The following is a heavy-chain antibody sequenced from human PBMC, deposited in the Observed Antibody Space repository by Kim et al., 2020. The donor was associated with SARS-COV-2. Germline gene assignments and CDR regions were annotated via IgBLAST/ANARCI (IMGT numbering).Heavy chain of an antibody. CDR3: ARAIPAAGSDYFDY. V-gene: IGHV4-4*07. J-gene: IGHJ4*02. Sequence: PSLKSRVTMSLDTSKNQFSLKLTSVTAADTAVYYCARAIPAAGSDYFDYWGQGTLVTVSS. D-gene: IGHD6-13*01.